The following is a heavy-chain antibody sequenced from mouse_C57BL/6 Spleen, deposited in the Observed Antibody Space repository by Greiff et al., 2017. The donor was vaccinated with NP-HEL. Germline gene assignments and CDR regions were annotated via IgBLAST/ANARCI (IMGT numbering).Heavy chain of an antibody. Sequence: EVQLQQSGPELVKPGASVKISCKASGYSFTGYYMNWVKQSPEKSLEWIGEINPSTGGTTYNQKFKAKATLTVDKSSSTAYMQLTSLTSEDSAVYYCARMGGTWFAYWGQGTLVTVSA. V-gene: IGHV1-42*01. J-gene: IGHJ3*01. CDR2: INPSTGGT. CDR3: ARMGGTWFAY. CDR1: GYSFTGYY.